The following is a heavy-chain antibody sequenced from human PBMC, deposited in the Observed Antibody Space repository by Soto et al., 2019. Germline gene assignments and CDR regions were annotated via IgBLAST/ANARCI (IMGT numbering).Heavy chain of an antibody. V-gene: IGHV3-30-3*01. J-gene: IGHJ6*02. CDR2: ISYDGSNK. CDR3: ARDRFKGLAVYGMDV. D-gene: IGHD6-19*01. CDR1: GFTFSSYA. Sequence: QVQLVESGGGVVQPGRSLRLSCAASGFTFSSYAMHWVRQAPGKGLEWVAVISYDGSNKYYADSVKGRFTISRDNSKNTLYLQMNSLRAEDTAVYYCARDRFKGLAVYGMDVWGQGTTVTVSS.